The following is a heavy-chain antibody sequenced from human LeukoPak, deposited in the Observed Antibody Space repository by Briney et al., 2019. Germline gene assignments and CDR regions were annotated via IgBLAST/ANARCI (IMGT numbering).Heavy chain of an antibody. CDR1: GYTFASYA. CDR3: ARPSTYSGSWSNFQH. J-gene: IGHJ1*01. Sequence: ASVKVSCKASGYTFASYAMNWVRQAPGQGLEWMGWINTNTGNPTYAQGFTGRFVFSLDTSVSTAYLQISSLKAEDTAVYYCARPSTYSGSWSNFQHWGQGTLVTVSS. CDR2: INTNTGNP. V-gene: IGHV7-4-1*02. D-gene: IGHD1-26*01.